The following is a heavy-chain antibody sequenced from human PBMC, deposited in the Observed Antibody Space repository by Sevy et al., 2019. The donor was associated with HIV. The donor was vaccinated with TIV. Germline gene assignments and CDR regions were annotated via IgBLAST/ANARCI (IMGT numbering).Heavy chain of an antibody. CDR2: IFHSGTT. CDR3: ARVFLGVRGVGGNY. Sequence: SETLSLTCTVSGYSISSGYFWGWIRQPPGKGLEWIGTIFHSGTTYYHPSLNSRVNISVDTSNNQFSLKLDSVTAADTAVYDCARVFLGVRGVGGNYWGQGTLVTVSS. CDR1: GYSISSGYF. J-gene: IGHJ4*02. V-gene: IGHV4-38-2*02. D-gene: IGHD3-10*01.